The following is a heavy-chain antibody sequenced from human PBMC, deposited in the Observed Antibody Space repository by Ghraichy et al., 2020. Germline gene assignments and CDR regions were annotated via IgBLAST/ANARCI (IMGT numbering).Heavy chain of an antibody. CDR1: GFPVSSNY. V-gene: IGHV3-53*01. J-gene: IGHJ6*03. CDR3: AREFFPRGAYHMDF. D-gene: IGHD3-10*01. CDR2: IYSGGQT. Sequence: GGSLRLSCAASGFPVSSNYMTWVRQAPGKGLEWVSVIYSGGQTYYADSVKGRFNISRDNSKNTVFLQMNSLRVEDTAIYYFAREFFPRGAYHMDFRGTGTTVIVSS.